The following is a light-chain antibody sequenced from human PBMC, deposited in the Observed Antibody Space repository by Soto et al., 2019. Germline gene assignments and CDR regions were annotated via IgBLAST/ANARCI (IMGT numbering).Light chain of an antibody. Sequence: IQMSQSPSSLSASVGDRVTITCRASQTISTYLNWYQQKPGKAPKVRIYGASNLQSGVPSRFSGSASGTDFTLTISSLQPEDVATYYCLQDYTYPWTFGQGTKVDIK. V-gene: IGKV1-6*01. CDR3: LQDYTYPWT. CDR1: QTISTY. J-gene: IGKJ1*01. CDR2: GAS.